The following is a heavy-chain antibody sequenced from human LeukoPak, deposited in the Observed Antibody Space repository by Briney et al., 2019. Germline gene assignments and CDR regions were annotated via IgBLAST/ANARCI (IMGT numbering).Heavy chain of an antibody. V-gene: IGHV3-7*01. CDR1: GFTFSSYW. CDR3: ARDLSGVTGYTYGRGIDY. Sequence: GGSLRLSCAASGFTFSSYWMSWVRQAAGKGLEWVAKIKKDGSEKYYVDSVNGRLSISRENAKTSLYLQMNSLRAEDTAVYYCARDLSGVTGYTYGRGIDYWGQGTLVTVSS. CDR2: IKKDGSEK. J-gene: IGHJ4*02. D-gene: IGHD5-18*01.